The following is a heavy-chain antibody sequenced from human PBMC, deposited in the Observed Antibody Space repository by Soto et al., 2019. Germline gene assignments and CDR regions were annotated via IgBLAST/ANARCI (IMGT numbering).Heavy chain of an antibody. CDR3: TRDHYGGSRYYFDS. CDR1: GFSFSNYA. D-gene: IGHD4-17*01. CDR2: IWYDGSNK. V-gene: IGHV3-33*01. J-gene: IGHJ4*02. Sequence: GGSLRLSCAASGFSFSNYAMHWVRQAPGKGLEWVAVIWYDGSNKYYADSVKGRFTISKDNSQTTVYLQMNSLRAEDSAVYYCTRDHYGGSRYYFDSWGEGALVTVSS.